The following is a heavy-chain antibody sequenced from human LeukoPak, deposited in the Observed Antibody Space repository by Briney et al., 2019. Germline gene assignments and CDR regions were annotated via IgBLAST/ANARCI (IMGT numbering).Heavy chain of an antibody. Sequence: ASVKVSCKASGYTFTSYGISWVRQAPGQGLEWMGWISAYHGNTNYAQKLQGRVTTTTDTSTSTAYMELRSLRSDDTAVYYCARDRLRYFDWLTYYYGMDVWGQGTTVTVSS. V-gene: IGHV1-18*01. D-gene: IGHD3-9*01. CDR2: ISAYHGNT. CDR3: ARDRLRYFDWLTYYYGMDV. CDR1: GYTFTSYG. J-gene: IGHJ6*02.